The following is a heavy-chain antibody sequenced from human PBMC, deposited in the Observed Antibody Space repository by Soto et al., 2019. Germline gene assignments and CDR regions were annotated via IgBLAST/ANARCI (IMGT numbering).Heavy chain of an antibody. CDR1: GFTFSSYA. V-gene: IGHV3-23*01. CDR2: ISGSGGST. D-gene: IGHD4-17*01. CDR3: APAGYGGKNGPH. J-gene: IGHJ4*02. Sequence: HPGGSLRLSCAASGFTFSSYAMSWVRQAPGKGLEWVSAISGSGGSTYYADSVKGRFTISRDNSKNTLYLQMNSLRAEDTAVYYCAPAGYGGKNGPHWGQGTLVTVSS.